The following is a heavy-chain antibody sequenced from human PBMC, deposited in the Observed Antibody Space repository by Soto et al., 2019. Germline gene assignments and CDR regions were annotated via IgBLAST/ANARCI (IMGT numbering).Heavy chain of an antibody. D-gene: IGHD6-13*01. J-gene: IGHJ4*02. CDR1: GYTFTNYY. CDR3: ARGLAAGDY. CDR2: INPSGGST. Sequence: QVQLVQSGAEVKNPGASVKVSCKASGYTFTNYYIHWVRQAPGQGLEWMAIINPSGGSTNYAQKFQGRVTLARDTFTGTVYMELSSLRSEDTAIYYCARGLAAGDYWGQGTLVTVSS. V-gene: IGHV1-46*01.